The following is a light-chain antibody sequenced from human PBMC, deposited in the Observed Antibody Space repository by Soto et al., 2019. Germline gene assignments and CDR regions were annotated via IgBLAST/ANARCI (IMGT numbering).Light chain of an antibody. V-gene: IGKV3-11*01. CDR3: QQRNNWPPGAT. CDR2: DAS. Sequence: EIVLTQSPATLTLSPGERATLSCRASQSVSSYLAWYQQKPGQAPRLLIYDASNRATGIPARFSGSGSGTDFTLTISSLEPEDFAVYYCQQRNNWPPGATFGGGTTVEIK. J-gene: IGKJ4*01. CDR1: QSVSSY.